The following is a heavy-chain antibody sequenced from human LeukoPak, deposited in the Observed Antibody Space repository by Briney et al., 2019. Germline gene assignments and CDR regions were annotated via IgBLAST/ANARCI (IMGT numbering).Heavy chain of an antibody. CDR2: IYYSGST. CDR3: AAAAYGSGSYTVDY. D-gene: IGHD3-10*01. CDR1: GGSISSYY. J-gene: IGHJ4*02. Sequence: SETLSLTCTVSGGSISSYYWSWFRQPPGKRLEWIASIYYSGSTTYNPSLKSRVTISVDTSKNRFSLQLSSVTAADTAVYYCAAAAYGSGSYTVDYWGQGTLVTVSS. V-gene: IGHV4-59*01.